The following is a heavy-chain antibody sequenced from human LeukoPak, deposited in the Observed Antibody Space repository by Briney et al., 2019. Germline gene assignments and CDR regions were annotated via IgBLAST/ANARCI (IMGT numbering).Heavy chain of an antibody. Sequence: GGSLRLSCVTSGFTFSSYEMNWVRQAPGKGLEWVSHISGSGGTIYYADSVNGRFTISRDNAKNSLYLEMNSLRAEDTAVYYCARFSSTWDDYWGRGTLVTVSS. V-gene: IGHV3-48*03. CDR1: GFTFSSYE. CDR2: ISGSGGTI. J-gene: IGHJ4*02. D-gene: IGHD6-13*01. CDR3: ARFSSTWDDY.